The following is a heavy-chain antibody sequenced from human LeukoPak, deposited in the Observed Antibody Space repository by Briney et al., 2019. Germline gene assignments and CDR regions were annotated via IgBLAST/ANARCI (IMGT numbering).Heavy chain of an antibody. CDR1: GGSISSGDYY. D-gene: IGHD4-11*01. CDR2: IYYSGST. Sequence: PSETLSLTYTVSGGSISSGDYYWSWIRQPPGKGLEWIGYIYYSGSTYYNPSLKSRVTISVDTSKNQFSLKLSSVTAADTAVYYCARETTGYWFDPWGQGTLVTVSS. CDR3: ARETTGYWFDP. V-gene: IGHV4-30-4*01. J-gene: IGHJ5*02.